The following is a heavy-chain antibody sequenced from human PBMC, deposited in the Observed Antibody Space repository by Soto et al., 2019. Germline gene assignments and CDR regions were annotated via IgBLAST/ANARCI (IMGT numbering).Heavy chain of an antibody. V-gene: IGHV4-31*03. CDR1: GGSISSGGYY. D-gene: IGHD3-10*01. CDR2: IYYSGST. J-gene: IGHJ6*02. CDR3: ASSYSYYYYYGMDV. Sequence: QVQLQESGPGLVKPSQTLSLTCTVSGGSISSGGYYWRWIRQHPGKGMEWIGYIYYSGSTYYNPSLKSRVTISVDTSKNQCSLKLSSVTAADTAVYYCASSYSYYYYYGMDVWGQGTTVTVSS.